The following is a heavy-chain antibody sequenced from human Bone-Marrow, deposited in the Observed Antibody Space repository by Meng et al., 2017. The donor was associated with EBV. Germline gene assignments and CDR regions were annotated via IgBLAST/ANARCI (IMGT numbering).Heavy chain of an antibody. J-gene: IGHJ4*02. Sequence: VRRQGPASVLVHPSETLYLTCTVSGGSIISYNWSWIRQSPGKGLEWIGYVYYSGSTYYNPSLESRVTISVDTSKNQFSLNLNSVTAADTAVYHCARGYGSGSYYFDYWGQGTLVTVSS. CDR1: GGSIISYN. CDR2: VYYSGST. D-gene: IGHD3-10*01. CDR3: ARGYGSGSYYFDY. V-gene: IGHV4-59*01.